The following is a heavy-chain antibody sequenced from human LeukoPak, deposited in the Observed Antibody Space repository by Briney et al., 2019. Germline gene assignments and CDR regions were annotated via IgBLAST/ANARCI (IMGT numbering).Heavy chain of an antibody. CDR3: ARDDYYDSSGKGFDY. D-gene: IGHD3-22*01. CDR1: GGSLSGYY. CDR2: INHSGST. Sequence: SGTLSLTCAVYGGSLSGYYWSWIRQPPGKGLEWIGEINHSGSTNYNPSLKSRVTISVDTSKNQFSLKLSSVTAADTAVYYCARDDYYDSSGKGFDYWGQGTLVTVSS. J-gene: IGHJ4*02. V-gene: IGHV4-34*01.